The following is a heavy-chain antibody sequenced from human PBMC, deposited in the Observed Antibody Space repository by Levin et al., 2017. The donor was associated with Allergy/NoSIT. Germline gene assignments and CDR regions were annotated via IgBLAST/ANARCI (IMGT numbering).Heavy chain of an antibody. Sequence: GGSLRLSCAASGFTLSNYAMTWVRQAPGRGLEWVSSIRADGSMTYYADSVKGRFSIPRDNPKNTLFLEMDTLRAEDTAVYYCAQNSGPGDGNNWFDPWGQGTLVTVTS. CDR1: GFTLSNYA. V-gene: IGHV3-23*01. CDR2: IRADGSMT. D-gene: IGHD3-16*01. CDR3: AQNSGPGDGNNWFDP. J-gene: IGHJ5*02.